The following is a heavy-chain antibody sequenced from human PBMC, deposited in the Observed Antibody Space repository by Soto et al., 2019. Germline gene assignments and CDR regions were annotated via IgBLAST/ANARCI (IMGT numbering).Heavy chain of an antibody. D-gene: IGHD5-12*01. CDR3: ARTNSGYDSGAFDI. J-gene: IGHJ3*02. Sequence: GGSLRLSCAASGFTFSSYAMSWVRQAPVKGLEWVSAISGSGGSTYYADSVKGRFTISRDNSKNTLYLQMNSLRAEDTAVYYCARTNSGYDSGAFDIWGQGTMVTVSS. V-gene: IGHV3-23*01. CDR1: GFTFSSYA. CDR2: ISGSGGST.